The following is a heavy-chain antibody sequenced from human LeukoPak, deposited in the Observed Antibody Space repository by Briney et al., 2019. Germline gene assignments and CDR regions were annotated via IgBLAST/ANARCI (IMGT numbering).Heavy chain of an antibody. CDR3: ARYSSKDDAFDI. D-gene: IGHD6-13*01. Sequence: GGSLRLSREASGFTFSSYAVHWVRQAPGKGLEWVAVISYDGGNKFYADSVKGRFTISRDNSKNTVYLQMNSLRAEDTAVYYCARYSSKDDAFDIWGQGTMVTVSS. CDR1: GFTFSSYA. V-gene: IGHV3-30*14. CDR2: ISYDGGNK. J-gene: IGHJ3*02.